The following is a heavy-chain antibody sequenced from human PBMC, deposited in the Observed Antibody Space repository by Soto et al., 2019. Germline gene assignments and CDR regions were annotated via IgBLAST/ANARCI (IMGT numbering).Heavy chain of an antibody. D-gene: IGHD7-27*01. V-gene: IGHV4-28*01. CDR1: GYSISSSNW. J-gene: IGHJ4*02. CDR2: IYYSGST. CDR3: ASTTGDARYFDS. Sequence: QVQLQESGPGLVKPSDTLSLTCAVSGYSISSSNWWGWIRQPPGKGLEWIGYIYYSGSTYYNPSLKSRVTVSVDTSKNPFSLQLSSVPAVDTAVYSCASTTGDARYFDSWGQGTLVTVSS.